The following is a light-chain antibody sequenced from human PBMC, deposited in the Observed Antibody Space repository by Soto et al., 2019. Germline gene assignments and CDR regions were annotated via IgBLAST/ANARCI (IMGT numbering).Light chain of an antibody. CDR2: GAS. V-gene: IGKV3-20*01. CDR3: HQYGSSSWT. J-gene: IGKJ1*01. Sequence: EIVLTQSPGTLSLSPGERATLSCWASQNFTSSYLAWYQQKPGQAPRLLIYGASSRATGIPDRFSGSGSGTDFTLTISRLEPEDFAVYYCHQYGSSSWTFGQGTKVEIK. CDR1: QNFTSSY.